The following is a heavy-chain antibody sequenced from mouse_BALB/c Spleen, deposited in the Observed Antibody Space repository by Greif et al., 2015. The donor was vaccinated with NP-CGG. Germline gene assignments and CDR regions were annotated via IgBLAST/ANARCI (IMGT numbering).Heavy chain of an antibody. J-gene: IGHJ4*01. Sequence: QVQLQQPGAELAKPGASVKMSCKASGYTFTSYWMHWVKQRPGQGLEWIGYINPSTGYTEYNQKFKDKATLTADKSSXTAYMQLSSLTSEDSAVYYCARYYYAMDYWGQGTSVTVSS. CDR1: GYTFTSYW. V-gene: IGHV1-7*01. CDR2: INPSTGYT. CDR3: ARYYYAMDY.